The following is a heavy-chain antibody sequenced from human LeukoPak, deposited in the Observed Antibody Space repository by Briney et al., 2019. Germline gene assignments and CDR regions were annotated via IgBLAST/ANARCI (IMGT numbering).Heavy chain of an antibody. CDR3: ARDKQWLVPFDY. Sequence: GGSLRLSCAASGFTFSNYWMHWVRQAPGKGLVWVSRINSDGSSTTYADSVRGRFTISRDNAKNTLWLQMNSLRAEDTAVYYCARDKQWLVPFDYWGQGTLVTVSS. CDR1: GFTFSNYW. J-gene: IGHJ4*02. D-gene: IGHD6-19*01. CDR2: INSDGSST. V-gene: IGHV3-74*01.